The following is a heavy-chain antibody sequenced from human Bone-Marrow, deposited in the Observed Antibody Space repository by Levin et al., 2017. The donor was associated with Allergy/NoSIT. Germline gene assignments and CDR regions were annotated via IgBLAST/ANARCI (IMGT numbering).Heavy chain of an antibody. J-gene: IGHJ4*02. D-gene: IGHD2-15*01. CDR1: GESFSDYY. CDR3: ARGTFGGYINY. CDR2: VNYSGTT. Sequence: SCAVYGESFSDYYWTWIRQPPGKGLEWIGEVNYSGTTNYSPSLRGRLTISRDTSKNQFSLKLTSVTTADTALYFCARGTFGGYINYWGQGALVSVSS. V-gene: IGHV4-34*01.